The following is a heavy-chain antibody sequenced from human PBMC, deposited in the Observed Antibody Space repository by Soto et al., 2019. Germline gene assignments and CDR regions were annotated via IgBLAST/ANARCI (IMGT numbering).Heavy chain of an antibody. CDR1: VDTFSSYT. J-gene: IGHJ6*02. CDR3: ARRRYCGYDCYHKHYYGMDV. Sequence: QVQLVQSGAEVKKPGSSVKVSCRASVDTFSSYTVNWVRQAPGRGLEWLGRIIPVLGTTDYAQKFKGRVTINADKSTNMVYMELSSLRSEDRAVYYCARRRYCGYDCYHKHYYGMDVWGQGTTVTVAS. V-gene: IGHV1-69*08. D-gene: IGHD2-21*02. CDR2: IIPVLGTT.